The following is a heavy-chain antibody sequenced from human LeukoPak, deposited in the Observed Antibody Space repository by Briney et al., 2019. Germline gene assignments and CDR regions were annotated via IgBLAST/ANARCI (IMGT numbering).Heavy chain of an antibody. D-gene: IGHD2-2*01. CDR1: GFTFSSYS. CDR2: ISSSSSYI. CDR3: AKDGERYCSSTSCYAGPDY. Sequence: GGSLRLSCAASGFTFSSYSMNWVRQAPGKGLEWVSSISSSSSYIYYADSVKGRFTISRDNAKNSLYLQMNSLRAEDTALYYCAKDGERYCSSTSCYAGPDYWGQGTLVTVSS. V-gene: IGHV3-21*04. J-gene: IGHJ4*02.